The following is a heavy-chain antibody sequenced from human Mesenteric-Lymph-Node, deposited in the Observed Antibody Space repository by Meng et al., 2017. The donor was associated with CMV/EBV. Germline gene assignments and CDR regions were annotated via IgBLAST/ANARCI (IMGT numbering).Heavy chain of an antibody. Sequence: SETLSLTCVVSVYSISTSNWWGWIRQPPGKGLEWIGSIYHRGSIYSNPSLKSRVTMSVDTSKNQFSLKLRSVTAVDTAVYYCARVDYSSSSGVYFDIWGQGTLVTVSS. CDR2: IYHRGSI. V-gene: IGHV4-28*05. D-gene: IGHD6-6*01. CDR3: ARVDYSSSSGVYFDI. CDR1: VYSISTSNW. J-gene: IGHJ3*02.